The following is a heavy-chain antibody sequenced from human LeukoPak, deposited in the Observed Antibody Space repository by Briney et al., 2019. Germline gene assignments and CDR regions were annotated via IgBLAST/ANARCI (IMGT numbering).Heavy chain of an antibody. CDR3: ARAGYSSSWYVGDY. CDR1: GFTFSSYA. Sequence: GGSLRLSCAASGFTFSSYAMSWVRQAPGKGLEWVSAISGSGGSTYYADSVKGRFTISRDNSKNMLYLQMNSLRAEDTAVYYCARAGYSSSWYVGDYWGQGTLVTVSS. D-gene: IGHD6-13*01. CDR2: ISGSGGST. V-gene: IGHV3-23*01. J-gene: IGHJ4*02.